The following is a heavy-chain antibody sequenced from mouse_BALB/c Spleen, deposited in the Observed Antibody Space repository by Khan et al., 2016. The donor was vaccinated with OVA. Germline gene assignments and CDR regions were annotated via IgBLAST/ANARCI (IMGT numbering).Heavy chain of an antibody. CDR1: GFPFSSYG. V-gene: IGHV5-6*01. CDR3: ARLLPSYFDY. D-gene: IGHD1-1*01. CDR2: ISSSSSYT. J-gene: IGHJ2*01. Sequence: EVELVESGGDLVKPGGSLKLSCAASGFPFSSYGMSWVRQTPDKRLEWVATISSSSSYTYYPDSVKGRFTISRDNAKNTLYLQMSSLKSEDTAMYYWARLLPSYFDYWGQGTTLTVSS.